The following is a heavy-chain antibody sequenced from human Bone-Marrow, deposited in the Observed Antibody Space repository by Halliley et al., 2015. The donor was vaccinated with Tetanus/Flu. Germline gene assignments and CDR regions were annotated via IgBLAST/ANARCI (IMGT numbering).Heavy chain of an antibody. CDR2: LYYSGST. V-gene: IGHV4-39*01. J-gene: IGHJ4*02. Sequence: TLSLTCTVSGVSLTSSGYCWGWIRQPPGKGLEWIGSLYYSGSTYYNPSLKSRVSISVDTSKNHLSLNLNSVTAADTAVYYCARHYRHWLFDYWGQGTLVTVSS. D-gene: IGHD3-16*02. CDR1: GVSLTSSGYC. CDR3: ARHYRHWLFDY.